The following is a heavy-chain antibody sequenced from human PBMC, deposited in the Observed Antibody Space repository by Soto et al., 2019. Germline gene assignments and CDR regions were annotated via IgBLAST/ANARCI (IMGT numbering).Heavy chain of an antibody. V-gene: IGHV3-30*03. CDR3: ARALPITGDYYYYYYGMDV. CDR1: GFTFSSYG. Sequence: GGSLRLSCAASGFTFSSYGMHWVRQAPGKGLEWVAVISYDGSNKYYADSVKGRFTISRDNSKNTLYLQMNSLRAEDTAVYYCARALPITGDYYYYYYGMDVWGQGTTVTVSS. J-gene: IGHJ6*02. D-gene: IGHD1-20*01. CDR2: ISYDGSNK.